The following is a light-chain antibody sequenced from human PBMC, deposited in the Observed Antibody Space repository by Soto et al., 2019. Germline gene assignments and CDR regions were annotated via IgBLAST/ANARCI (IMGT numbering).Light chain of an antibody. J-gene: IGLJ2*01. Sequence: SYELTQPPSVSVSPGQTASITCSGDKLGDKYACWYQQKPGQSPVLVIYQDSKRPSGIPERFSGSNSGNTATLTISGTQAMDEADYYCQAWDSSTGEVFGGGTKLT. V-gene: IGLV3-1*01. CDR3: QAWDSSTGEV. CDR1: KLGDKY. CDR2: QDS.